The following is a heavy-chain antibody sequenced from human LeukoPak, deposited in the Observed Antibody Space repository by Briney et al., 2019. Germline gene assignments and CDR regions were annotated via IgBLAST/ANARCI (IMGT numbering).Heavy chain of an antibody. CDR3: VRGVGSSRALDI. D-gene: IGHD6-13*01. Sequence: ASVKVSCKASGYTFTSYDISWVRQATGQGLEWMGWMNPNSGNTGYAQKFQGRVTMTRKTSISTAYMELSSLRSEDTAVYYCVRGVGSSRALDIWGQGTMVTVSS. CDR2: MNPNSGNT. J-gene: IGHJ3*02. CDR1: GYTFTSYD. V-gene: IGHV1-8*01.